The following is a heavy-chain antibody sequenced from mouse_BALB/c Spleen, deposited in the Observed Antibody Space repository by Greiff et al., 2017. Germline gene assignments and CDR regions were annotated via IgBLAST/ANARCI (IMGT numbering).Heavy chain of an antibody. CDR1: GYTFTSYW. Sequence: DLVKPGASVKLSCKASGYTFTSYWINWIKQRPGQGLEWIGRIAPGSGSTYYNEMFKGKATLTVDTSSSTAYIQLSSLSSEDSAVYFCATVYGYDQAWFAYWGQGTLVTVSA. D-gene: IGHD2-2*01. CDR3: ATVYGYDQAWFAY. CDR2: IAPGSGST. J-gene: IGHJ3*01. V-gene: IGHV1S41*01.